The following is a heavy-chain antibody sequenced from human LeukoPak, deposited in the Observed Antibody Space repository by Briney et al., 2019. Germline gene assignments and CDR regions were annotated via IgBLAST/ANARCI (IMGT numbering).Heavy chain of an antibody. CDR3: ARQDSSSWYNFDY. CDR1: GGSISSYY. D-gene: IGHD6-13*01. V-gene: IGHV4-59*08. Sequence: SETLSLTCTVSGGSISSYYWSWIRQPPGKGLEWIGYIYYSRSTNYNPSLKSRVTISVDTSKNQFSLKLSSATAADTAVYYCARQDSSSWYNFDYWGQGTLVTVSS. CDR2: IYYSRST. J-gene: IGHJ4*02.